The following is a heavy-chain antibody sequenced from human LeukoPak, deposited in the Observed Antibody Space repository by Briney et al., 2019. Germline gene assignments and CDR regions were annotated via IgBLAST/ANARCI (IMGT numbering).Heavy chain of an antibody. V-gene: IGHV4-4*02. CDR1: GGSITTTNW. D-gene: IGHD1-26*01. CDR2: VHLNGAT. CDR3: TRESGAFSPFGF. Sequence: SETLSLTCAVSGGSITTTNWWSWPRQPPGKGLEWVGEVHLNGATNYNPSLESRFSMSIDKSNNHLSLEVTSVTAADTAMYYCTRESGAFSPFGFWGQGTLVTVSS. J-gene: IGHJ4*02.